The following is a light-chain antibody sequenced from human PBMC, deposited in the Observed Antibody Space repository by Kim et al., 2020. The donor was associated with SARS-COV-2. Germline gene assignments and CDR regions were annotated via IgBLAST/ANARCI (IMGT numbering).Light chain of an antibody. CDR1: DSLVDDYNSKNY. Sequence: RATINCKSSDSLVDDYNSKNYLAWYQAKPGQPPKLLIYWASTRASGVPDRFSGSGSGTEFTLTISSLQAEDVAVYYCQQYFTALTVGGGTKVDIK. CDR2: WAS. CDR3: QQYFTALT. J-gene: IGKJ4*01. V-gene: IGKV4-1*01.